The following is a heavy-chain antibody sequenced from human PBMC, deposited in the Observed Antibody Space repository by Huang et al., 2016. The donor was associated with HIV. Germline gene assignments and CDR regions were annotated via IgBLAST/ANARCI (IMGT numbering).Heavy chain of an antibody. CDR3: ARTGSYYYGSGSYHFGDY. CDR1: GFAFSSYA. Sequence: QAQLVESGGGVVQPGRSLRLSCAASGFAFSSYAMHWGRQAPGNGVEWLAGIIIDGSNKNYAHSVKGRFTISRDNSKGTVYLQMNSLRPEDTAVYSCARTGSYYYGSGSYHFGDYWGQGTLVTVSS. J-gene: IGHJ4*02. CDR2: IIIDGSNK. D-gene: IGHD3-10*01. V-gene: IGHV3-30-3*01.